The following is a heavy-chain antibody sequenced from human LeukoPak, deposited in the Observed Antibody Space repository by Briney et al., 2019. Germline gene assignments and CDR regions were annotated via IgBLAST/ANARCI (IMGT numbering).Heavy chain of an antibody. CDR2: IIPIFGTT. CDR3: AREKPYSTPGHYYYYYIDV. D-gene: IGHD4-11*01. V-gene: IGHV1-69*13. Sequence: GASVKVSCKASGGTFSSYAISWVRQAPGQGLEWMGTIIPIFGTTNYAQKFQGRVTITADESTSTAYMELSTLRSEDTAVYYCAREKPYSTPGHYYYYYIDVWGKGTTVTVPS. CDR1: GGTFSSYA. J-gene: IGHJ6*03.